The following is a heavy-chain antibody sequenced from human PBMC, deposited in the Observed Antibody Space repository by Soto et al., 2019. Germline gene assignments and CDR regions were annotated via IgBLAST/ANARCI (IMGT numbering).Heavy chain of an antibody. CDR1: GFPFSNAW. D-gene: IGHD6-6*01. CDR2: IKSKTDGGTT. J-gene: IGHJ6*02. CDR3: TTDIAAPAAHYHYYGMDG. Sequence: EVQLVESGGGLVKPGGSLRLSCAASGFPFSNAWMNWVRQAPGKGLEWVGRIKSKTDGGTTDYAAPVKGRFTISRDDSKNTLYLQMNSLKTEDTAVYYCTTDIAAPAAHYHYYGMDGWGQGTTVTVSS. V-gene: IGHV3-15*07.